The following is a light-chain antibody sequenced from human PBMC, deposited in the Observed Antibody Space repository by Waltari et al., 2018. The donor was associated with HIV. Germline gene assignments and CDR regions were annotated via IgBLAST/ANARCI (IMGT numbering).Light chain of an antibody. CDR3: CSYAGSSTYV. CDR1: SRDVGSYNL. J-gene: IGLJ1*01. V-gene: IGLV2-23*01. Sequence: QSALPQPASVSGSPGQSITISCTGTSRDVGSYNLLSWYQQHPCKAPKLMIYEGSKRPSGVSNRCSGSKSGNTASLTISGLQAEDEADYYCCSYAGSSTYVFGTGTKVTVL. CDR2: EGS.